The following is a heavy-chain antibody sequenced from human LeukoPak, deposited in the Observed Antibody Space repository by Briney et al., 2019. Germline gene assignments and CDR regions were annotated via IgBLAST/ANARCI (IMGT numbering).Heavy chain of an antibody. CDR1: GGTFSSYA. V-gene: IGHV1-69*13. D-gene: IGHD2-21*02. CDR2: IIPIFGTA. CDR3: ARVNAVTATLGAFDI. Sequence: SVKVSCKASGGTFSSYAISWVRQAPGQGLEWMGGIIPIFGTANYAQKFQGRVTITADESTSTAYMELSSLRSEDTAVYYCARVNAVTATLGAFDIWGQGTMVTVSS. J-gene: IGHJ3*02.